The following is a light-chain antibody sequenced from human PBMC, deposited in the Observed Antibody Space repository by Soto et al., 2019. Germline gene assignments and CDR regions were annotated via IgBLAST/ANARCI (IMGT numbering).Light chain of an antibody. J-gene: IGKJ5*01. CDR1: QSVSSN. V-gene: IGKV3D-15*01. CDR3: QQYNNWPSIT. Sequence: EIVMTQSPATLSVSPGERATLSCRASQSVSSNLAWYQQKPGQAPRLLISGASSRAADIPARFSGSGSGTEFALTISSLQSEDFAVYYCQQYNNWPSITFGQGTRLEIK. CDR2: GAS.